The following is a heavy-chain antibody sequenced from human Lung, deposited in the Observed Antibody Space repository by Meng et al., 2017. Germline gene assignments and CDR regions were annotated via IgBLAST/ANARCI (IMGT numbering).Heavy chain of an antibody. V-gene: IGHV4-39*07. J-gene: IGHJ5*02. D-gene: IGHD3-10*01. CDR3: ARADYYGSGSRRFDP. Sequence: QLQLQESGPGLVKPSETLSLTCTVSGGSISSSSYYWGWIRQPPGKGLEWIGSIYYSGSTYYNPSLKSRVTISVDTSKNQFSLKLSSVTAADTAVYYCARADYYGSGSRRFDPWGQGTLVTVSS. CDR2: IYYSGST. CDR1: GGSISSSSYY.